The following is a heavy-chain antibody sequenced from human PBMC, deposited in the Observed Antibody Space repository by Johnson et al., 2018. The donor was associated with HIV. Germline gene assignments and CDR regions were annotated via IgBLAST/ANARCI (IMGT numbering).Heavy chain of an antibody. Sequence: VQLVESGGGLVQPGGSLRLSCAASGFTFDHYDMSWVRQVPGKGLEWVSGITWNGGSTGYADSVKGRFIISRDNAKLSLYLQMNSLRVEDTALYHCVRVGKYCGGDCYSGVDVFDIWGQGTMVTVSS. V-gene: IGHV3-20*01. CDR3: VRVGKYCGGDCYSGVDVFDI. CDR1: GFTFDHYD. J-gene: IGHJ3*02. D-gene: IGHD2-21*02. CDR2: ITWNGGST.